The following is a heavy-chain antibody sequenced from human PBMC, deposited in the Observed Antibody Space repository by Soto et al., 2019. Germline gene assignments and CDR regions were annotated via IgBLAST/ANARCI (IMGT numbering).Heavy chain of an antibody. CDR2: INHSGST. CDR3: LGGYGTSYDY. Sequence: SETLSLTCAVYGWSFSGYYWTWIRQPPGTGLEWIGEINHSGSTNYNPSLKSRVAISVDTSKNQFSLKLSSVTAADTAVYYCLGGYGTSYDYWGQGTLVTVSS. D-gene: IGHD5-12*01. V-gene: IGHV4-34*03. CDR1: GWSFSGYY. J-gene: IGHJ4*02.